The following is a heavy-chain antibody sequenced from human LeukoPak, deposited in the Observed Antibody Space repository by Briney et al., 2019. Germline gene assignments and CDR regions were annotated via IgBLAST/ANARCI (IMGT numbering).Heavy chain of an antibody. D-gene: IGHD3-10*01. J-gene: IGHJ5*02. CDR2: IYSVGST. Sequence: PRGSLRLSCAASGFTVSNNYMSWVRQAPGKGLEWVSVIYSVGSTNYADSVKGRFTLSRDNSKNTLYLQMDSLRAEDTAVYYCARQFGKRNWFDPWGQGTLVTVSS. CDR1: GFTVSNNY. CDR3: ARQFGKRNWFDP. V-gene: IGHV3-66*02.